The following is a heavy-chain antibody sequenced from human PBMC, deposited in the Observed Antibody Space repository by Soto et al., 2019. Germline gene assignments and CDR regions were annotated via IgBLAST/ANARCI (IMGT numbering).Heavy chain of an antibody. D-gene: IGHD3-22*01. J-gene: IGHJ4*02. V-gene: IGHV4-30-4*08. CDR2: IYYSGST. Sequence: TLCGSLAVSVRWLRSGDYSWSCIREPRGEGLEWIGYIYYSGSTYYNPSLKSRVTISVDTSKNQCSLKLSSVTAADTAVYYWARGVLRRYYDSSGYYTGSDFDYWGQGTLVTVPS. CDR1: VRWLRSGDYS. CDR3: ARGVLRRYYDSSGYYTGSDFDY.